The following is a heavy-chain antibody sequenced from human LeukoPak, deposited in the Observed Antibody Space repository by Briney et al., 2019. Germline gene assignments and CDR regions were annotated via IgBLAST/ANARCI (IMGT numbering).Heavy chain of an antibody. J-gene: IGHJ4*02. D-gene: IGHD6-13*01. CDR2: IYYSGST. Sequence: PSETLSLTCTVSGGSISDYYWSRIRQPPGKGLEWIGYIYYSGSTNYNPSLKSRITISIDTSKNQFSLKLSSVTAADTAVYYCARGRQQLDYWGQGTLVTVSS. V-gene: IGHV4-59*01. CDR1: GGSISDYY. CDR3: ARGRQQLDY.